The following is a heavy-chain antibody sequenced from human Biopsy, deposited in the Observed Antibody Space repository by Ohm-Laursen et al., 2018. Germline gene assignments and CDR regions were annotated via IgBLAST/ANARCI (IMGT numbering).Heavy chain of an antibody. CDR1: GFTFSSFS. Sequence: SLRLSCSASGFTFSSFSMNWVRQAPGKGLAWISYITAVSSHISDADSVKGRITVARDNAKNSLYLQLNSLRAEDTDLYYCAKDRWERNLYYGGGVDVWGQGTTVTVSS. CDR3: AKDRWERNLYYGGGVDV. V-gene: IGHV3-21*01. D-gene: IGHD4-23*01. J-gene: IGHJ6*02. CDR2: ITAVSSHI.